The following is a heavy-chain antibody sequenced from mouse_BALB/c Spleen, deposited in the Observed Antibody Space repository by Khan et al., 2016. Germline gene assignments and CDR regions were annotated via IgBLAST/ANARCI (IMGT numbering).Heavy chain of an antibody. CDR1: GYTFTNYG. CDR2: INTYSGES. CDR3: ARYRYYYGSSRYFDV. V-gene: IGHV9-3-1*01. J-gene: IGHJ1*01. D-gene: IGHD1-1*01. Sequence: QIQLVQSGPELKKPGKTVKISCKASGYTFTNYGMNWVKQAPGKGLKWMGWINTYSGESTYADDFKGRFAFSLETSANTAYLQINNLKNGDTATYFCARYRYYYGSSRYFDVWGAETTVTVSS.